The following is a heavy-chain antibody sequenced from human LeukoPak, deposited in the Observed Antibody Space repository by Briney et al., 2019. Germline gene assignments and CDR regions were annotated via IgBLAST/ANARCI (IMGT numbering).Heavy chain of an antibody. CDR2: IRYEGTSN. CDR1: GFTFSSYG. V-gene: IGHV3-30*02. Sequence: GGSLRLSCAASGFTFSSYGMHWVRQAPGKGLEWVAFIRYEGTSNYYSDSVKGRFTISRDFPKNTLYLQMNNLRAEDTAVYYCVKDTQTFFYGSGSYFSGFDSWGQGTLVTVSP. J-gene: IGHJ4*02. D-gene: IGHD3-10*01. CDR3: VKDTQTFFYGSGSYFSGFDS.